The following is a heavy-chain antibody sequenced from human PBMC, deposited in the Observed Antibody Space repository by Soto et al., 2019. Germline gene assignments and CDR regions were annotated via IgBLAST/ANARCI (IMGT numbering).Heavy chain of an antibody. Sequence: EVQLVESGGGLVKPGGSLRLSCAASGFTFSSYSMNWVRQAPGKGLEWVASISSSSSYIYYADSVKGRFTISRDNAKNSLYLQMNSLRAEDTAVYNCARSPYYYDSSVDLGYWGQGTLVTVSS. J-gene: IGHJ4*02. D-gene: IGHD3-22*01. CDR2: ISSSSSYI. V-gene: IGHV3-21*01. CDR1: GFTFSSYS. CDR3: ARSPYYYDSSVDLGY.